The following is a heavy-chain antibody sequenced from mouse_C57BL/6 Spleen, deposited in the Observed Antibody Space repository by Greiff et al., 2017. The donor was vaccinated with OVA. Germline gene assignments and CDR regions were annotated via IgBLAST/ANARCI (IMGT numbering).Heavy chain of an antibody. J-gene: IGHJ3*01. V-gene: IGHV5-9*01. CDR1: GFTFSSYT. CDR3: ARGSLSGYDGGWFAY. D-gene: IGHD2-2*01. CDR2: ISGGGGNT. Sequence: EVMLVESGGGLVKPGGSLKLSCAASGFTFSSYTMSWVRQTPEKRLEWVATISGGGGNTYYPDSVKGRFTISRDNAKNTLYLQMSSLRSEDTALYYCARGSLSGYDGGWFAYWGQGTLVTVSA.